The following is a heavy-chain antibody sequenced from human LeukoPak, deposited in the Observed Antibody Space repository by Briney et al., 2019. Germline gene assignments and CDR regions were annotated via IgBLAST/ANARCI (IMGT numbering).Heavy chain of an antibody. CDR1: GLTFSTSG. D-gene: IGHD3-16*01. CDR3: ARDRGVLWVDAFDI. CDR2: IGPTGSDR. J-gene: IGHJ3*02. Sequence: GGSLRLSCTASGLTFSTSGFNWVRQAPGKGLEWVASIGPTGSDRYHADSIKGRFTISRDNANNFLYLQMNSLRAEDTALYYCARDRGVLWVDAFDIWGQGTMVTVSS. V-gene: IGHV3-21*04.